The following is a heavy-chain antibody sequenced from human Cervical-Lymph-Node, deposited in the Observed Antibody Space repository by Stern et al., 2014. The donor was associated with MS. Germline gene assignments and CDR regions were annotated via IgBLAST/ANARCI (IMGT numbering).Heavy chain of an antibody. V-gene: IGHV3-23*04. CDR1: GFTFSTYA. J-gene: IGHJ4*02. D-gene: IGHD1-26*01. CDR2: ISGSGATT. CDR3: AKETSGTYSWIDY. Sequence: EVHLVESGGGLVQPGGSLRLSCAASGFTFSTYAMGWVRQAPGKGLEWVSAISGSGATTFYADSVKGRFTISRDNSQNTLYLQMKSLRAEDTALYYCAKETSGTYSWIDYWGQGTLVTVSS.